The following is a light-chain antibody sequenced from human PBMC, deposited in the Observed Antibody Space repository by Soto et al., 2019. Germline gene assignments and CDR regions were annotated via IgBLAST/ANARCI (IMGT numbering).Light chain of an antibody. CDR3: SAYTSSSLYV. Sequence: SVLTQPASVSGSPGQSITISCTGTSSDVGGYNYVSWYQQHPGKAPNLMIYEVSNRPSGVSNRFSGSKSGNTASLTISGLQAEDDADYYCSAYTSSSLYVFXTGTKVTVL. J-gene: IGLJ1*01. CDR1: SSDVGGYNY. V-gene: IGLV2-14*01. CDR2: EVS.